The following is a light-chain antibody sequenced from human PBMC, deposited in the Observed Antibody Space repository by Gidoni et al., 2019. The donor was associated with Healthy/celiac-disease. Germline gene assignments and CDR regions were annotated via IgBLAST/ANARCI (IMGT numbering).Light chain of an antibody. V-gene: IGKV1-8*01. CDR2: AAS. Sequence: AIRMTQSPSSFSASTGDRVTITRRGSQGISSYLAWYQQKPEKATKLLIYAASTLQSGVPSRCGGSGSGTDSTRTISCLQSEDFATYYGQHNYSYPRTFGQGTKVEIK. J-gene: IGKJ1*01. CDR1: QGISSY. CDR3: QHNYSYPRT.